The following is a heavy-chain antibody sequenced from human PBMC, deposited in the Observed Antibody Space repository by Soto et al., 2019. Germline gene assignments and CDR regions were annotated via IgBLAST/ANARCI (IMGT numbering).Heavy chain of an antibody. D-gene: IGHD3-9*01. CDR1: GFTFSGSA. CDR3: TRHGRYFARNDY. CDR2: IRSKANSYAT. Sequence: GGSLRLSCAASGFTFSGSAMHWVRQASGKGLEWVGRIRSKANSYATAYAASVKGRFTISRDDSKNTAYLQMNSLKTEDTAVYYCTRHGRYFARNDYWGQGTLVTVSS. V-gene: IGHV3-73*01. J-gene: IGHJ4*02.